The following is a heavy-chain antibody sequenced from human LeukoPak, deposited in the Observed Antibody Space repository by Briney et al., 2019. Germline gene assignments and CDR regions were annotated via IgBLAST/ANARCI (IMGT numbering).Heavy chain of an antibody. Sequence: PGGSLRLSCAASGFTFSSYSMNWVRQAPGKGLEWVSSISSSSSYIYYADSVKGRFTISRDNAKNSLYLQMNSLRAEDTAVYYCARDNTGGMWEQGPWGQGTQVTVSS. D-gene: IGHD1-26*01. CDR3: ARDNTGGMWEQGP. V-gene: IGHV3-21*01. CDR1: GFTFSSYS. CDR2: ISSSSSYI. J-gene: IGHJ5*02.